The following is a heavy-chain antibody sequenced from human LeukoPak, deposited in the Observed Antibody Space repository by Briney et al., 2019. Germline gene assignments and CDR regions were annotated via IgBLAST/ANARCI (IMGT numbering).Heavy chain of an antibody. CDR1: GFTFGNYW. CDR2: VHSDGSIT. D-gene: IGHD2-2*01. J-gene: IGHJ3*01. CDR3: AREQEDCTGTTCYRAFDV. V-gene: IGHV3-74*01. Sequence: GGSLRLSCAASGFTFGNYWINWVRQAPGKGLVWVSRVHSDGSITNYADSVKGRFSISRDSAKNTLYLQMSSLRSEDTAVYYGAREQEDCTGTTCYRAFDVWGQGTMVTVS.